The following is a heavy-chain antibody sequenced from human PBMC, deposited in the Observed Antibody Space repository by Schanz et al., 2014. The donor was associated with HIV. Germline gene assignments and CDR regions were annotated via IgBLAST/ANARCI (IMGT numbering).Heavy chain of an antibody. D-gene: IGHD3-9*01. V-gene: IGHV1-69*01. CDR1: GGTFSSYA. CDR3: AREKFSTLTGYPQNAFDI. CDR2: IIPVFGTT. J-gene: IGHJ3*02. Sequence: QVQLVQSGAEVKKPGSSVKVSCKASGGTFSSYAFSWVRQAPGQGLEWMGGIIPVFGTTDYAQKFQGTVTITADESTSTAYMELSSLRSEDTAVYYCAREKFSTLTGYPQNAFDIWGQGTMVTVSS.